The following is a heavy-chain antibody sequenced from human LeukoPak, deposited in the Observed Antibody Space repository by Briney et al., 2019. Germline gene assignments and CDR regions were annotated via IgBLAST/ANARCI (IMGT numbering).Heavy chain of an antibody. V-gene: IGHV4-4*02. CDR3: ARSCSSTSCYSSADWFDP. J-gene: IGHJ5*02. CDR2: IYHSGST. CDR1: GGSISSSNW. Sequence: PSETLSLTCAVSGGSISSSNWWSWVRQPPGKGLEWFGEIYHSGSTNYNPSLKSRVTISVDKSKNQFSLKLSSVTAADTAVYYCARSCSSTSCYSSADWFDPWGQGTLVTVSS. D-gene: IGHD2-2*01.